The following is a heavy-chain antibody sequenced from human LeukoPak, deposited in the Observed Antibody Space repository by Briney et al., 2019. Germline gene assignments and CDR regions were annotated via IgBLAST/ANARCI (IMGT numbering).Heavy chain of an antibody. J-gene: IGHJ4*02. Sequence: GGSLRLSCAASGFTFSSYWMSWVRQAPGKGLEWVSSISSSSSYIYYADSVKGRFTISRDNAKNSLYLQMNSLRAEDTAVYYCARAELVATFDYWGQGTLVTVSS. CDR3: ARAELVATFDY. V-gene: IGHV3-21*01. CDR1: GFTFSSYW. CDR2: ISSSSSYI. D-gene: IGHD5-12*01.